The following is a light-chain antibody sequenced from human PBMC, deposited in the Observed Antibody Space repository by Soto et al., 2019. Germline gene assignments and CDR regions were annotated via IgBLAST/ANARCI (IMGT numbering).Light chain of an antibody. Sequence: DIQMTQSPSTLSASVGDRVTITCRASQSISSWLAWYQQKPGKAPKLLIYDASSLESGVPSRFSGSGSGTEFTLTISSLQPDDFATYYCQHYNSHSRTFGPGTKVDIK. CDR2: DAS. V-gene: IGKV1-5*01. CDR3: QHYNSHSRT. CDR1: QSISSW. J-gene: IGKJ3*01.